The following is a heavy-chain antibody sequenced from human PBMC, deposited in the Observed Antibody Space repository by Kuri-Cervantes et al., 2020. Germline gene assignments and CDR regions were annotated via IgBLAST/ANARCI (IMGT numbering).Heavy chain of an antibody. CDR2: IYYSGST. CDR1: GGSVSSGSYY. V-gene: IGHV4-61*01. D-gene: IGHD3-22*01. J-gene: IGHJ5*02. CDR3: AIGIGTGAYYYDSSGYSSPGWFDP. Sequence: GSLRLSCTVSGGSVSSGSYYWSWIRQPPGKGLEWIGYIYYSGSTNYNPSLKSRVTISVDTSKNQFSLKLSSVTAADTAVYYCAIGIGTGAYYYDSSGYSSPGWFDPWGQGTLVTVSS.